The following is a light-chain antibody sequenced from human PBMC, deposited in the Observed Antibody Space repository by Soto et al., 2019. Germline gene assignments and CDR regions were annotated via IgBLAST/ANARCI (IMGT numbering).Light chain of an antibody. CDR2: RAS. J-gene: IGKJ2*01. CDR3: HQYSTWPPKYT. CDR1: QSVSNY. Sequence: EIVMTQSPATLSVSPGGRATLSCRASQSVSNYLAWYQQRPGQPPRLLIYRASTRATGIPARFSGSGSGTXXXXXXXSXXXXXFXVYYCHQYSTWPPKYTFGQGTKLDI. V-gene: IGKV3-15*01.